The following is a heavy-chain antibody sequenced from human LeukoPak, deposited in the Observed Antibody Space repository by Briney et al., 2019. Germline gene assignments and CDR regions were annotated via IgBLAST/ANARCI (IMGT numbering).Heavy chain of an antibody. CDR2: IYPGDSDT. CDR1: GYSFTNYW. D-gene: IGHD1-26*01. Sequence: GASLKISCKGSGYSFTNYWIGWVRQLPGKGLEWMGIIYPGDSDTRYSPSFQGQVTISVDKSISTAYLQWSSLKASDTAMYYCARLGSQMFIDYWGQGTLVTVSS. J-gene: IGHJ4*02. CDR3: ARLGSQMFIDY. V-gene: IGHV5-51*01.